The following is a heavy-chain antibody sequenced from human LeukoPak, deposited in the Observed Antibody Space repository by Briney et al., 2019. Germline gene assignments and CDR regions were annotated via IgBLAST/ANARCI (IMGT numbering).Heavy chain of an antibody. D-gene: IGHD2-2*01. CDR1: GYSISRGYF. V-gene: IGHV4-61*01. J-gene: IGHJ3*02. CDR3: AREYCSSTSCYPDAFDI. Sequence: SETLSLTCTVSGYSISRGYFWGWIRQSPGKGLEWIGYIYYSGSTNYNPSLKSRVTISVDTSKNQFSLKLSSVTAADTAVYYCAREYCSSTSCYPDAFDIWGQGTMVTVSS. CDR2: IYYSGST.